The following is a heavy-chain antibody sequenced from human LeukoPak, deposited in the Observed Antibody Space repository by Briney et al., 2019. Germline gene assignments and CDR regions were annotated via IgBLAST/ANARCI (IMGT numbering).Heavy chain of an antibody. J-gene: IGHJ4*02. CDR1: GGSFSGYY. CDR3: ARVGRDYDILTGYYLYYFDY. Sequence: SETLSLTCAVYGGSFSGYYWSWIRQPPGKGLEWIGEINHSGSTNYNPSLKGRVTISVDTSKNQFSLKLSSVTAADTAVYYCARVGRDYDILTGYYLYYFDYWGQGTLVTVSS. D-gene: IGHD3-9*01. CDR2: INHSGST. V-gene: IGHV4-34*01.